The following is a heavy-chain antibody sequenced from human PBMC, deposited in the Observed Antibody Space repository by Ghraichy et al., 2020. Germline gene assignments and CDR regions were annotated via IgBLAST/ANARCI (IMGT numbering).Heavy chain of an antibody. Sequence: GGSLRLSCAASGFTFSSYWMSWVRQAPGKGLEWVANIKQDGSEKYYVDSVKGRFTISRDNAKNSLYLQMNSLRAEDTAVYYCARVFVGSYRGRWYFDYWGQGTLVTVSS. J-gene: IGHJ4*02. CDR1: GFTFSSYW. CDR2: IKQDGSEK. D-gene: IGHD1-26*01. CDR3: ARVFVGSYRGRWYFDY. V-gene: IGHV3-7*03.